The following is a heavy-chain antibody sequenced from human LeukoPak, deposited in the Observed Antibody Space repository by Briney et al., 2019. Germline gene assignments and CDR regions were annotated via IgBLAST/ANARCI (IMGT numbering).Heavy chain of an antibody. CDR3: ARVDDSSGDNYFDY. CDR1: GGSISSSSYY. Sequence: SETLSLTCTVSGGSISSSSYYWGWIRQPPGKGLEWIGSIYYSGSTYYNPSLKSRVTISVDTSKSQFSLKLSSVTAADTAVYYCARVDDSSGDNYFDYWGQGTLVTVSS. J-gene: IGHJ4*02. D-gene: IGHD3-22*01. V-gene: IGHV4-39*07. CDR2: IYYSGST.